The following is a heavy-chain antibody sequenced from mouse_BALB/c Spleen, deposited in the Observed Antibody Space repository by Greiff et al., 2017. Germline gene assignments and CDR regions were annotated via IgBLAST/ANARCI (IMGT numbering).Heavy chain of an antibody. V-gene: IGHV2-9*02. CDR2: IWAGGST. D-gene: IGHD1-1*02. J-gene: IGHJ3*01. CDR3: ARGNYGAY. CDR1: GFSLTSYG. Sequence: VKLVESGPGLVAPSQSLSITCTVSGFSLTSYGVHWVRQPPGKGLEWLGVIWAGGSTNYNSALMSRLSISKDNSKSQVFLKMNSLQTDDTAMYYCARGNYGAYWGQGTLVTVSA.